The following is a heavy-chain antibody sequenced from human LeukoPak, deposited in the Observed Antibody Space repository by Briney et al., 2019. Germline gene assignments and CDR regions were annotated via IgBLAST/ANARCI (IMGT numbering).Heavy chain of an antibody. CDR3: ARGGYRSSWRYYYYMDV. V-gene: IGHV1-8*01. D-gene: IGHD6-13*01. Sequence: ASVKVSCKASGYTFTSYDIDWLRQATGQGLEWMGWMNPNSGNTGYAQKFQGRLTMTRNSPRSTAYIDLNSQTYRDRDVYYCARGGYRSSWRYYYYMDVWGKGTTVTVSS. CDR1: GYTFTSYD. CDR2: MNPNSGNT. J-gene: IGHJ6*03.